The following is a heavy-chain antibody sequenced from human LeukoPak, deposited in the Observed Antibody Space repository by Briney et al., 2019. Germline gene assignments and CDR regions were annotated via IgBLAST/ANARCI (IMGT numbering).Heavy chain of an antibody. V-gene: IGHV4-59*01. CDR3: ARGWYGFDY. CDR2: IYYSGST. D-gene: IGHD6-19*01. J-gene: IGHJ4*02. CDR1: GGSISSYY. Sequence: SETLSLTCTVSGGSISSYYWSWIRQPPGKGLEWIGYIYYSGSTNYNPSLKSRVTISVDTSKNQFSLKLSSVTAADTAVYYCARGWYGFDYWGQGTLVTVSS.